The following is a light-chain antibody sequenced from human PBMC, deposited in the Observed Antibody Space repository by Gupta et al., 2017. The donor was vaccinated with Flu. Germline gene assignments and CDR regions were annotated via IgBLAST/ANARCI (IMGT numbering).Light chain of an antibody. CDR2: GVN. V-gene: IGLV2-14*01. J-gene: IGLJ3*02. CDR3: TSYTRSSTWV. Sequence: QSALTQPSSVSGSPGQSITLSCTGTNSDVGAYDYVSWYQQHPGKVPKLIIYGVNNRPSGVSSRFFGSKSDNTASLSISRLQADDEANYYCTSYTRSSTWVFGGGTSVTVL. CDR1: NSDVGAYDY.